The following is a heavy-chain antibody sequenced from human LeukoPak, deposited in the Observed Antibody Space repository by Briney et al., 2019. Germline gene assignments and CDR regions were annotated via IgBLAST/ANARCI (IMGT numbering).Heavy chain of an antibody. CDR1: GYRFDNSW. J-gene: IGHJ4*02. Sequence: GESLKISCKGSGYRFDNSWVGWVRQMPGKGLEWMGLVYPGDPDIRYSPSFQGQVIISADKSINTAYLQWSSLKASDTAMYYCARQWGHCSSTSCYGYWGQGTLVTVSS. V-gene: IGHV5-51*01. CDR3: ARQWGHCSSTSCYGY. D-gene: IGHD2-2*01. CDR2: VYPGDPDI.